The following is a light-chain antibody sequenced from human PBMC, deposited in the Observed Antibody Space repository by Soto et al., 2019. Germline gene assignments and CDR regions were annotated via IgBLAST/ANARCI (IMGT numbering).Light chain of an antibody. Sequence: QSALTQPRSVSGSPGQSVTISCTGTSSDVGGDNSVSWYQQHPGKAPKFMIYDVSKRPSGVPDRFSGSKSGNTASLTISGLQAEDEADYYCCSYAGSYTVRVFGGGTKLTVL. J-gene: IGLJ2*01. V-gene: IGLV2-11*01. CDR3: CSYAGSYTVRV. CDR2: DVS. CDR1: SSDVGGDNS.